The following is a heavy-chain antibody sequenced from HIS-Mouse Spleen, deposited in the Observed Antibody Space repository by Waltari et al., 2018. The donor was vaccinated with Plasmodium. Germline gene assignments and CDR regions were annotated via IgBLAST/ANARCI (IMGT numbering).Heavy chain of an antibody. CDR1: GYTFTGYY. CDR3: ARLDPHSSSWYRYFQH. V-gene: IGHV1-2*02. J-gene: IGHJ1*01. D-gene: IGHD6-13*01. Sequence: QVQLVQSGAEVKKPGASVKVSCKASGYTFTGYYMQWVRQAPGQGLEWMGWINPNSGGTNYAQKFQGRVTMTRDTSISTAYMELSRLKSDDTAVYYCARLDPHSSSWYRYFQHWGQGTLVTVSS. CDR2: INPNSGGT.